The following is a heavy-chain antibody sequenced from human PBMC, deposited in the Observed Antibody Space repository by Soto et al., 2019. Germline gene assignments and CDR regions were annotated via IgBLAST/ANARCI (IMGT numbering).Heavy chain of an antibody. CDR2: INPNGGIT. CDR3: ATTVNSAMAFDY. V-gene: IGHV1-46*01. D-gene: IGHD5-18*01. J-gene: IGHJ4*02. CDR1: GYTFTHYY. Sequence: QVQLVQSGAEVKKPGASVRVSCKASGYTFTHYYIHWVRQAPGQGLEWMGSINPNGGITTYAQKFRAGISMTRDEATSTVLRELSTLRYEASAVYYCATTVNSAMAFDYWGQGTLVTVSS.